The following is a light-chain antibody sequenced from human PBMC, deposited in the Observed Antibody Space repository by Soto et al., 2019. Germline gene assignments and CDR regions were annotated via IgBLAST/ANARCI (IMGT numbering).Light chain of an antibody. V-gene: IGLV2-14*01. CDR2: EVS. J-gene: IGLJ3*02. CDR3: SSYTSSNTV. CDR1: SSDVGGYNY. Sequence: QSVLTQPASVSGSPGQSITISCTGTSSDVGGYNYVSWYQQHPGKAPKLMIYEVSNRPSGVSNRFSGSKSSNTASLTISGLQAEDEADYYCSSYTSSNTVFGGGTKVTVL.